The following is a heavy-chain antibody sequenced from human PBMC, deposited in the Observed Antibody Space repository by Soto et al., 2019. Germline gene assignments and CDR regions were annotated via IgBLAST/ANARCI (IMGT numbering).Heavy chain of an antibody. CDR1: GFSISTYG. CDR2: FSGSSGNT. D-gene: IGHD1-1*01. J-gene: IGHJ4*02. CDR3: ARWNGYGDS. Sequence: EVQLLESGGGLAQPGGSLRLSCAASGFSISTYGVTWVRQAPGKGLEWVSGFSGSSGNTYYADSVKGRFTISRDNSKNTVYRPMNSLRAEDTAVYYCARWNGYGDSGGQGTLVTVSS. V-gene: IGHV3-23*01.